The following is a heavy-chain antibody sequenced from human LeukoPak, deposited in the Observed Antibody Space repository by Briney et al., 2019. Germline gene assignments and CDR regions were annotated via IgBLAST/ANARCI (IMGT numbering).Heavy chain of an antibody. D-gene: IGHD2-8*01. CDR2: FDPEDGET. J-gene: IGHJ6*02. CDR3: ATTPRGCTNGVCRYYYYYGMDV. V-gene: IGHV1-24*01. Sequence: ASVKVSCKVSGYTLTELSMHWVRQAPGKGLEWMGGFDPEDGETIYAQKFQGRVTMTEDTSTDTAYMELSSLRSEDTAVYYCATTPRGCTNGVCRYYYYYGMDVWGQGTTVTVSS. CDR1: GYTLTELS.